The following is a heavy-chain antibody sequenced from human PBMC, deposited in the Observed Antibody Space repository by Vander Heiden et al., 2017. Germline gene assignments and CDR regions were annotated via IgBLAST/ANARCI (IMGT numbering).Heavy chain of an antibody. CDR2: INPNSGGT. D-gene: IGHD6-13*01. CDR1: GYTFTGYY. J-gene: IGHJ4*02. CDR3: AREWAAAGHPLDY. Sequence: QVQLVQSGAEVKKPGASVKVPCKASGYTFTGYYMHCVRQAPGQGLEWMGWINPNSGGTNYAQKFQGRFTMTRDTSISTAYMELSRLRSDDTAVYYCAREWAAAGHPLDYWGQGTLVTVSS. V-gene: IGHV1-2*02.